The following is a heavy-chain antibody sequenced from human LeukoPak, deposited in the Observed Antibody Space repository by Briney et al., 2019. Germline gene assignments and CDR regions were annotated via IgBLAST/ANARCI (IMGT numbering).Heavy chain of an antibody. J-gene: IGHJ5*02. D-gene: IGHD5-24*01. CDR1: GGSFSGYY. CDR2: INHSGST. V-gene: IGHV4-34*01. Sequence: RSSETLSLTCAVYGGSFSGYYWSWIRQPPGKGLGWIGEINHSGSTNYNPSLKSRVTISVDTSKNQFSLKLSSVTAANTAVYYYARHGGNNWFDPWGQGTLVTVSS. CDR3: ARHGGNNWFDP.